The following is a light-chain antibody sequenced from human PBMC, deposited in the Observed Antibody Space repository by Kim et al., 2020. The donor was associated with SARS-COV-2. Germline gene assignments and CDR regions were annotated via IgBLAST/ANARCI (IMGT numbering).Light chain of an antibody. V-gene: IGKV1-39*01. CDR3: QQGFSDPYT. CDR2: GAS. J-gene: IGKJ2*01. CDR1: QNIDIF. Sequence: DIQLAQSPSSLSASVGDSVTITCRPSQNIDIFLNWYQQNPGKAPRLLIHGASNLQTGVPSRVSGGGSGTHFTLNITTLQPDDFSTYYCQQGFSDPYTFGQGTKLEI.